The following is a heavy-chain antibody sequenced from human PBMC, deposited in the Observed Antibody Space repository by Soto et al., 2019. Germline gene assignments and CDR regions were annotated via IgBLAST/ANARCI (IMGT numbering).Heavy chain of an antibody. CDR2: IYTSGST. CDR3: ARGRAGYYDSSGYYCDY. D-gene: IGHD3-22*01. J-gene: IGHJ4*02. CDR1: DDCISRYY. Sequence: SDTLSLTRRLSDDCISRYYRNWIRQHAVKGLEWIGRIYTSGSTNYNPSLKSRVTMSVDTSKNQFSLKLSSVTAADTAVYYCARGRAGYYDSSGYYCDYWGQGTLVTVSS. V-gene: IGHV4-4*07.